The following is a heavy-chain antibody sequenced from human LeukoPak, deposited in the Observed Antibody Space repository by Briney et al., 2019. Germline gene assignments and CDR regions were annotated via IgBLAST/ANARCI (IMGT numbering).Heavy chain of an antibody. Sequence: GGSLRLSCAASGFTFDDYALSWFRQAPGKGLEWIGFIRSEGNSATTQYAASVKGRFVISKDDSKTIGYLQMNSLRSEDTAVYYCSRGRVTTDYWGQGTLVTVSS. J-gene: IGHJ4*02. D-gene: IGHD2-21*02. CDR3: SRGRVTTDY. CDR1: GFTFDDYA. CDR2: IRSEGNSATT. V-gene: IGHV3-49*03.